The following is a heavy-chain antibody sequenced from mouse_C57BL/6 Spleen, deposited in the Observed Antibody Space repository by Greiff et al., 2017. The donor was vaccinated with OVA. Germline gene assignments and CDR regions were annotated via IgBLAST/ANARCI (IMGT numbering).Heavy chain of an antibody. J-gene: IGHJ3*01. V-gene: IGHV2-5*01. Sequence: QVQLQQSGPGLVQPSQSLSITCTVSGFSLTSYGVHWVRQSPGKGLEWLGVIWRGGSTDYNAAFMSRLSITKDNSKSQVFFKMNSLQADDTAIYYCAKTGDYDGPRFAYWGQGTLVTVSA. D-gene: IGHD2-4*01. CDR1: GFSLTSYG. CDR2: IWRGGST. CDR3: AKTGDYDGPRFAY.